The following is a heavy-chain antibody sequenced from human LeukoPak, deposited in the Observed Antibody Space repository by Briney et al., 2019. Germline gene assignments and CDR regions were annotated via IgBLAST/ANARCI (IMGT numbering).Heavy chain of an antibody. CDR1: GFTLSSYW. V-gene: IGHV3-7*01. J-gene: IGHJ4*02. Sequence: GGSLRLSCAASGFTLSSYWMSWVRQAPGKGLEWVANIDQDGSEKYYVDSVKGRFIISRDNAKNSLYLQMNSLRAEDTAVYYCARYYGATDWGQGTLVTVSS. CDR2: IDQDGSEK. D-gene: IGHD4/OR15-4a*01. CDR3: ARYYGATD.